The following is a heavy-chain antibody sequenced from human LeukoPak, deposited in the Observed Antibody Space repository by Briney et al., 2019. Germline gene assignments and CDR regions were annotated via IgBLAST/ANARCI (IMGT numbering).Heavy chain of an antibody. CDR3: ARGRPFDY. CDR1: GFTFNTHG. V-gene: IGHV3-33*08. CDR2: IWFDGSVK. Sequence: GGSLRLSCAASGFTFNTHGMHWVRQAPGKGLEWVAAIWFDGSVKHYSDAVKGRFTISRDNSLNTLYLQMNSLRVEDTAMYYCARGRPFDYWGQGTLVTVSS. J-gene: IGHJ4*02.